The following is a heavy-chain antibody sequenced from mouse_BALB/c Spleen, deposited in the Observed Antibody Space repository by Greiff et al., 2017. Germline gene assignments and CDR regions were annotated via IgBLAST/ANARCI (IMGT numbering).Heavy chain of an antibody. J-gene: IGHJ2*01. CDR1: GYTFTSYY. V-gene: IGHV1-9*01. CDR3: ARLGGTKGY. Sequence: VQLQQSGAELVKPGASVKLSCKASGYTFTSYYMYWVKQRPGHGLEWIGEILPGSGSTNYNEKFKGKATFTADTSSNTAYMQLSSLTSEDSAVYYCARLGGTKGYWGQGTTLTVSS. CDR2: ILPGSGST. D-gene: IGHD3-3*01.